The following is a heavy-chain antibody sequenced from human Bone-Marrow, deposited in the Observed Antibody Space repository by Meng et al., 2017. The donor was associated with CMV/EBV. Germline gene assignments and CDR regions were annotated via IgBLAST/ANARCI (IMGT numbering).Heavy chain of an antibody. J-gene: IGHJ4*02. V-gene: IGHV3-30-3*01. CDR1: DSPSVAML. D-gene: IGHD1-26*01. CDR3: ARDTGGAEGYFDY. CDR2: YHMMEAI. Sequence: GGSLSSPVQPLDSPSVAMLCTGSARLQARGWSGWQLYHMMEAIKYYADSVKGRFTISRDNSKNTLYLQMNSLRAEDTAVYYCARDTGGAEGYFDYWGQGTLVTVSS.